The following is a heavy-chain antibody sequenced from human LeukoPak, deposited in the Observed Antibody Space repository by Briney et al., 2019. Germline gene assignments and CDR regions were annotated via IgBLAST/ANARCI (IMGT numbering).Heavy chain of an antibody. CDR2: IYYSGST. V-gene: IGHV4-59*01. CDR3: ARDRSGGYYDYVWGSYPNWFDP. CDR1: GGSISSYC. D-gene: IGHD3-16*02. Sequence: SETLSLTCTVSGGSISSYCWSWIRQPPGKGLEWIGYIYYSGSTNYNPSLKSRVTISVDTSKNQFSLKLSSVTAADTAVYYCARDRSGGYYDYVWGSYPNWFDPWGQGTLVTVSS. J-gene: IGHJ5*02.